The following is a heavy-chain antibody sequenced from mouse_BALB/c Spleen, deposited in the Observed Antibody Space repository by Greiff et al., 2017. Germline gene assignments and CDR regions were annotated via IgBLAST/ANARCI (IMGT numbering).Heavy chain of an antibody. CDR3: ARSGAGKRGFAY. D-gene: IGHD3-3*01. CDR1: GYTFTSYW. V-gene: IGHV1-7*01. J-gene: IGHJ3*01. CDR2: INPSTGYT. Sequence: QLQQSGAELAKPGASVKMSCKASGYTFTSYWMHWVKQRPGQGLEWIGYINPSTGYTEYNQKFKDKATLTADKSSSTAYMQLSSLTSEDSAVYYCARSGAGKRGFAYWGQGTLVTVSA.